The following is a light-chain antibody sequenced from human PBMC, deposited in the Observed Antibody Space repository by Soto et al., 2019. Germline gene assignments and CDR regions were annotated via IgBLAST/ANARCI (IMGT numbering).Light chain of an antibody. CDR1: SSDNGSYNY. V-gene: IGLV2-14*03. Sequence: QSVLTQPASVSGSPGQSITISCTGTSSDNGSYNYVSWNQQHPGKATQLIIYDVNNRPYGVSDHFSGYKSNNTAYLTLNGLQAEDEADYYCNSYIITGTYVFGTGT. CDR3: NSYIITGTYV. J-gene: IGLJ1*01. CDR2: DVN.